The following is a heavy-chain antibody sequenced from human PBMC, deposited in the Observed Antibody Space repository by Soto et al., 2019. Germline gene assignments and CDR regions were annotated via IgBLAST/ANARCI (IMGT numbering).Heavy chain of an antibody. CDR3: AKRREGGYYIFGY. D-gene: IGHD3-10*01. J-gene: IGHJ4*02. CDR1: GFTFSSFA. CDR2: ISGSGEST. Sequence: PGGSLRLSCAASGFTFSSFAMSWVRQAPGKGLEWVSSISGSGESTYYADSVKGRLSISRDNSKNTLYLQMNSLRAEDTAVYYCAKRREGGYYIFGYWGQGTPVTASS. V-gene: IGHV3-23*01.